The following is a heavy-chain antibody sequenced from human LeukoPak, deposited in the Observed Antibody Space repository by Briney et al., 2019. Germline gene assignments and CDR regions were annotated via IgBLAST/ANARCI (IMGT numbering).Heavy chain of an antibody. D-gene: IGHD2-2*01. J-gene: IGHJ6*02. CDR1: GFSFSDSY. CDR2: IKSSDTST. Sequence: GGSLRLSCAASGFSFSDSYMSWIRQAPGQGLEWLSYIKSSDTSTFYADSVKGRFTVSRDNAKNSLYLQMNSLRAEDTAVYYCARDFGYCSSTSCYDYYGMDVWGQGTTVTVSS. CDR3: ARDFGYCSSTSCYDYYGMDV. V-gene: IGHV3-11*04.